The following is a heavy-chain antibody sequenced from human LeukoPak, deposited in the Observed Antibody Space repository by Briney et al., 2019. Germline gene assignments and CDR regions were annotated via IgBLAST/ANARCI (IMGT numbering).Heavy chain of an antibody. Sequence: PGRSLRLSCAASGFTFSSYAMSWVRQAPGKGLEWVSAISGSGGSTYYADSVRGRFTISRDNSKNTLYLQMNSLRAEDAAVYYCAKTWTTVLDAFGIWGQGTMVTVSS. V-gene: IGHV3-23*01. D-gene: IGHD4-17*01. J-gene: IGHJ3*02. CDR2: ISGSGGST. CDR3: AKTWTTVLDAFGI. CDR1: GFTFSSYA.